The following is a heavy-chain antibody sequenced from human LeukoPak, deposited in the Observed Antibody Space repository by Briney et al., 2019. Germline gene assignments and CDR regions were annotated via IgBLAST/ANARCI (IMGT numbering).Heavy chain of an antibody. V-gene: IGHV1-69*06. J-gene: IGHJ6*03. Sequence: GASVKVSCKASGGTFSSYAISWVRQAPGQGLEWMGGIIPIFGTANYAQKFQGRVTITADKSTSTAYMELSSLRSEDTAVYYCALAAHNRRYYYYMDVWGKGTTVTVSS. CDR3: ALAAHNRRYYYYMDV. CDR2: IIPIFGTA. D-gene: IGHD6-13*01. CDR1: GGTFSSYA.